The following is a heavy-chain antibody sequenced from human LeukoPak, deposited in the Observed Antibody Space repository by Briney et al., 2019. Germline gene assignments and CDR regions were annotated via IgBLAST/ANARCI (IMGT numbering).Heavy chain of an antibody. CDR3: ARDKWDYYYYMDV. D-gene: IGHD2-8*01. Sequence: SETLSLTCTVSGGSISSSSYYWGWIRQPPGKGPEWIGSIYYSGSTYYNPSLKSRVTISVDTSKNQFSLKLSSVTAADTAVYYCARDKWDYYYYMDVWGKGTTVTVSS. CDR2: IYYSGST. V-gene: IGHV4-39*07. CDR1: GGSISSSSYY. J-gene: IGHJ6*03.